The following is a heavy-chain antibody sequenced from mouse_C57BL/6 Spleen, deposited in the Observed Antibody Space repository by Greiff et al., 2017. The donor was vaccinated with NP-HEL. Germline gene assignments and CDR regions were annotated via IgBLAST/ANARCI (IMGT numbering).Heavy chain of an antibody. Sequence: QVQLKQSGPGLVQPSQSLSITCTVSGFSLTSYGVHWVRQSPGKGLEWLGVIWSGGSTDYNAAFITRLSISKDHYKSHVFFKMNRLQADETAIYYCARNTDDYDVKGNDYAMDYGGQGTSVTVSS. CDR3: ARNTDDYDVKGNDYAMDY. CDR2: IWSGGST. D-gene: IGHD2-4*01. CDR1: GFSLTSYG. J-gene: IGHJ4*01. V-gene: IGHV2-2*01.